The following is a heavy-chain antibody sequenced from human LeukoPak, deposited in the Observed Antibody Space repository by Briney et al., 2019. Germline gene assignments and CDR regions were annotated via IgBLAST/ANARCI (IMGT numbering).Heavy chain of an antibody. CDR3: ANRDIVATGGDY. J-gene: IGHJ4*02. CDR2: ITGSGTNT. CDR1: GFTFSTYA. V-gene: IGHV3-23*01. D-gene: IGHD5-12*01. Sequence: PGGSLRLSCAASGFTFSTYAMSWVRQAPGKGPEWVSAITGSGTNTYYADSVKGRFTISRDNSKNTLYLQMNSLRAEDTAVYYCANRDIVATGGDYWGQGTLVTVSS.